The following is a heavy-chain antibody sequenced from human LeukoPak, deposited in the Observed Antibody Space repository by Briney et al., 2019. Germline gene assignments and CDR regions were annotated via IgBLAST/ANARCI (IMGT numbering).Heavy chain of an antibody. V-gene: IGHV3-30*18. CDR2: ILYDGSRR. D-gene: IGHD3-10*01. CDR3: VKSSGTDDYGMDA. CDR1: GFTFNRCG. Sequence: GGSLRLSCAASGFTFNRCGMHWVRHAPGKGLEWVARILYDGSRRYYTDSVKGRFTIARDNSKNTLFLEMNSLRDEDTAVYYCVKSSGTDDYGMDAWGQGTTVTVSS. J-gene: IGHJ6*02.